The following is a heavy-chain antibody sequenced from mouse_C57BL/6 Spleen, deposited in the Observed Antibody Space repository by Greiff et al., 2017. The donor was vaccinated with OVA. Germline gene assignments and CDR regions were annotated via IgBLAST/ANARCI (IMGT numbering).Heavy chain of an antibody. CDR3: TRSYYGSRD. J-gene: IGHJ3*01. CDR2: IDPETGGT. V-gene: IGHV1-15*01. Sequence: QVQLKESGAELVRPGASVTLSCKASGYTFTDYEMHWVKQTPVHGLEWIGAIDPETGGTAYNQKFKGKAILTADKSSSTAYMELRSLTSEDSAVYYCTRSYYGSRDWGQGTLVTVSA. CDR1: GYTFTDYE. D-gene: IGHD1-1*01.